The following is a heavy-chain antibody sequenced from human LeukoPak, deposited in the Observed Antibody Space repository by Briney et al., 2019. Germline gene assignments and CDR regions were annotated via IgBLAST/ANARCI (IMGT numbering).Heavy chain of an antibody. J-gene: IGHJ4*02. D-gene: IGHD4-17*01. CDR1: GFTFSTYG. CDR2: MSGSAGST. V-gene: IGHV3-23*01. CDR3: AKEGNGDYYFDY. Sequence: GGSLRLSCAASGFTFSTYGMNWVRQAPGKGLEWVSAMSGSAGSTYYADAVKGRFTISRDNSKNTLYLQTNSLRAEDTAVYYCAKEGNGDYYFDYWGQGTLVTVSS.